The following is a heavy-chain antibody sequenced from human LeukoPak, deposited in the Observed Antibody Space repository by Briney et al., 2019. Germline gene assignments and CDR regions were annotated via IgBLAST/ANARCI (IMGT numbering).Heavy chain of an antibody. D-gene: IGHD3-22*01. V-gene: IGHV1-18*01. CDR3: ARDWYDSLSEVVFDY. Sequence: ASVKVSCKASGYTFTSYGISWVRQAPGQGLEWTGWISAYNGNTNYAQKLQGRVTMTTDTSTSTAYMELRSLRSDDTAVYYCARDWYDSLSEVVFDYWGQGTLVTVSS. CDR2: ISAYNGNT. J-gene: IGHJ4*02. CDR1: GYTFTSYG.